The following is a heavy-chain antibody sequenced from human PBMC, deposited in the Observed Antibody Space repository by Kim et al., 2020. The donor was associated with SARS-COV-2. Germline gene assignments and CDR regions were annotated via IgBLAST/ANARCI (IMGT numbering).Heavy chain of an antibody. V-gene: IGHV4-4*02. D-gene: IGHD1-26*01. CDR3: ARDLRGSYLDYYYGMDV. CDR1: GGSISSSNW. CDR2: IYHSGST. Sequence: SETLSLTCAVSGGSISSSNWWSWVRQPPGKGLEWIGEIYHSGSTNYNPSLKSRVTISVDKSKNQFSLKLSSVTAADTAVYYCARDLRGSYLDYYYGMDVWGQGTTVTVSS. J-gene: IGHJ6*02.